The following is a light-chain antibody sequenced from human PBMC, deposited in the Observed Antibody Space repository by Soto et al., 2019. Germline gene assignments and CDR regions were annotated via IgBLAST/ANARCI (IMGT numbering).Light chain of an antibody. CDR2: GAS. Sequence: EIVMTQSPATLSVSPGERGTLSCRASQSISSNLAWYQQKPGQAPRHLIYGASTRATGIPARFSGSGSGTEFTLTISSLQSEDFAVYYCQQYNDWPPLTFGGGTNVEIK. CDR1: QSISSN. V-gene: IGKV3-15*01. J-gene: IGKJ4*01. CDR3: QQYNDWPPLT.